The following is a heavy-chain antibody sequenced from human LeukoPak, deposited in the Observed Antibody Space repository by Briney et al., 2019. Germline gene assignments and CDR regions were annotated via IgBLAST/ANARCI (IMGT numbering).Heavy chain of an antibody. CDR1: GGTFTTGG. CDR2: IMPIFGTA. Sequence: SVKVSCKASGGTFTTGGITWVRQAPGQGLEWMGGIMPIFGTADYAQRLQDRVTITADNTTSTTYMELSSLRFDDTAVYYCARGRTVLDSVDYWGQGTLVTVSS. J-gene: IGHJ4*02. V-gene: IGHV1-69*06. CDR3: ARGRTVLDSVDY. D-gene: IGHD2-21*01.